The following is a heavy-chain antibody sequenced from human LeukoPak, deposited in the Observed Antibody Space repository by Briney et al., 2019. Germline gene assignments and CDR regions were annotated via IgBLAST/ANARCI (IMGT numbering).Heavy chain of an antibody. D-gene: IGHD4-17*01. CDR1: GYTFTGYA. Sequence: ASVKVSCKASGYTFTGYAMNWVRQATGQGLEWMGWMNPKSGYTGYAQKFQGRVTMTRTTSISTAYMELSSLRSEDTAVYYCARTDGDLDYWGQGTLVTVSS. V-gene: IGHV1-8*02. CDR3: ARTDGDLDY. J-gene: IGHJ4*02. CDR2: MNPKSGYT.